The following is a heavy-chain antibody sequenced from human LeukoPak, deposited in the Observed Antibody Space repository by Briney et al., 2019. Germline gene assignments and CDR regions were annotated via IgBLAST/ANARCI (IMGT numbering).Heavy chain of an antibody. V-gene: IGHV4-59*01. CDR1: GDYFRSYY. Sequence: PSETLSLTCTVSGDYFRSYYWSWIRQPPGKGLEWSGYIYYSGSTNYNPSLKSRVTISVDTSKNQFSLKLNSVTAADTAVYYCARGRNLEWFDYWGQGTLVTVSS. CDR3: ARGRNLEWFDY. J-gene: IGHJ5*01. CDR2: IYYSGST. D-gene: IGHD3-3*01.